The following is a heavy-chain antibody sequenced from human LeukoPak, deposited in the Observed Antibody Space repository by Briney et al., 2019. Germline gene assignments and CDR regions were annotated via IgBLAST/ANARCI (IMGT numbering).Heavy chain of an antibody. CDR3: ARAGSGRSPDWFDP. V-gene: IGHV3-30*02. J-gene: IGHJ5*02. Sequence: QPGGSLRLSCAASGFTFSSYGMHWVRQAPGKGLEWVAFIRYDGSNKYYADSVKGRFTISRDNSKNTLYLQMNSLRAEDTAAYYCARAGSGRSPDWFDPWGQGTLVTVSS. D-gene: IGHD1-26*01. CDR2: IRYDGSNK. CDR1: GFTFSSYG.